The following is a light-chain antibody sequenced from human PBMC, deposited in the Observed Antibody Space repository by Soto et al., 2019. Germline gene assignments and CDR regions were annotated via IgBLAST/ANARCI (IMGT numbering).Light chain of an antibody. V-gene: IGLV1-44*01. CDR2: SNS. J-gene: IGLJ3*02. CDR1: SSNIGGET. CDR3: AAWDDNLNGPV. Sequence: QSVLTQPPSASGTPGQRVTISCSGSSSNIGGETVNWYQQLPGTAPKLLIYSNSHRPSGVPDRFSGSKSDTSASLAISGLQSEDEADYHCAAWDDNLNGPVFGGGTKLTVL.